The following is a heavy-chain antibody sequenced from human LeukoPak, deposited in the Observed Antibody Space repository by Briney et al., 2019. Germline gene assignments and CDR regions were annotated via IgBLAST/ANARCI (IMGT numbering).Heavy chain of an antibody. CDR3: ARGGCSSTSCYSSFDY. J-gene: IGHJ4*02. CDR1: GYSISSGYY. D-gene: IGHD2-2*01. V-gene: IGHV4-38-2*01. Sequence: SETLSLTCAVSGYSISSGYYWGWIRQPPGKGLEWIGSIYHSGSTYYNPSLKSRVTTSVDTSKNQFSLKLSSVTAADTAVYYCARGGCSSTSCYSSFDYWGQGTLVTVSS. CDR2: IYHSGST.